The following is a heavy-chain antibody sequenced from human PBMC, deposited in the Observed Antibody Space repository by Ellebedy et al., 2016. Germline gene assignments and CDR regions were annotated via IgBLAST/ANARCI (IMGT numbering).Heavy chain of an antibody. J-gene: IGHJ4*02. Sequence: SETLSLTCTVSGGSISNYYWSWIRQPPGKGLEWIGYIYYSGSPKYNTNYNPSLKSRVTMSVDTSKNQFSLNLSSVTAADTAVYYCARHGLFDSSGYYSVRGGWWGQGTLVTVSS. CDR1: GGSISNYY. CDR2: IYYSGSPKYNT. V-gene: IGHV4-59*08. CDR3: ARHGLFDSSGYYSVRGGW. D-gene: IGHD3-22*01.